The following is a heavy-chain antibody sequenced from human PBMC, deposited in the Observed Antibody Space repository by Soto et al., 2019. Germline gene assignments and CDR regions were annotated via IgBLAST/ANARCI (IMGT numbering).Heavy chain of an antibody. CDR2: ISAYNGNT. J-gene: IGHJ5*02. CDR3: ARGKQQLVRLANWFDP. CDR1: RYTFTSYG. D-gene: IGHD6-6*01. Sequence: GASVKVSCKASRYTFTSYGISWVRQAPGQGLEWMGWISAYNGNTNYAQKLQGRVTMTTDTSTSTAYMELRSLRSDDTAVYYCARGKQQLVRLANWFDPWGQGTLVTVSS. V-gene: IGHV1-18*01.